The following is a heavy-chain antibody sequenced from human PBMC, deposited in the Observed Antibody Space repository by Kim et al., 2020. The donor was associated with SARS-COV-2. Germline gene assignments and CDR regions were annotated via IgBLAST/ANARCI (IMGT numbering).Heavy chain of an antibody. Sequence: SETLSLTCTVSGGSVSSGSYYWSWIRQPPGKGLEWIGYIYYSGSTNYNPSLKSRVTISVDTSKNQFSLKLSSVTAADTAVYYCASGVIVGATPPLFDYWGQGTLVTVSS. D-gene: IGHD1-26*01. CDR3: ASGVIVGATPPLFDY. CDR1: GGSVSSGSYY. V-gene: IGHV4-61*01. CDR2: IYYSGST. J-gene: IGHJ4*02.